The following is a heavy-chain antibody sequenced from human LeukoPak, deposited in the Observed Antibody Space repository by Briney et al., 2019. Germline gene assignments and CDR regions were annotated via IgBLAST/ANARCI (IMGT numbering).Heavy chain of an antibody. CDR3: AKSSPMTMVRGANDY. V-gene: IGHV3-23*01. CDR2: ISCSGDTT. Sequence: GGSLRLSCAASGVTFSSYAMRWVRQAPGKGLEWVGSISCSGDTTYYADSVKGRFTISRNNSVNTLYLQMNSLGAENTAVYYCAKSSPMTMVRGANDYWGQGTLVTVSS. D-gene: IGHD3-10*01. J-gene: IGHJ4*02. CDR1: GVTFSSYA.